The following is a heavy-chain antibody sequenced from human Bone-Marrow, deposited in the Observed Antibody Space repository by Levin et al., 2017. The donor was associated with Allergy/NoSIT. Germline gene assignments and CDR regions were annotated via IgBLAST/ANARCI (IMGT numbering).Heavy chain of an antibody. V-gene: IGHV3-30*18. D-gene: IGHD4-17*01. CDR1: GFTFSSYG. Sequence: GESLKISCAASGFTFSSYGMHWVRQAPGKGLEWVAVISYDGSNKYYADSVKGRFTISRDNSKNTLYLQMNSLRAEDTAVYYCAKDGYGEYFDYWGQGTLVTVSS. J-gene: IGHJ4*02. CDR2: ISYDGSNK. CDR3: AKDGYGEYFDY.